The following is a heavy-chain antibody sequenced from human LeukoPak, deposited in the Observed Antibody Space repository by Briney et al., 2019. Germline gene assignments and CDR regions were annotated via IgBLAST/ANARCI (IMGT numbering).Heavy chain of an antibody. V-gene: IGHV3-30*03. CDR3: ARKYSGTNPFDY. CDR1: GFTFSSYG. D-gene: IGHD1-26*01. CDR2: ISYDGSNK. Sequence: GRSLSLSCAASGFTFSSYGMHWVRQAPGKGLEWVAVISYDGSNKYYADSVKGRFTISRDNSKNTLYLQMNSLRAEDTALYYCARKYSGTNPFDYWGQGTLVTVSS. J-gene: IGHJ4*02.